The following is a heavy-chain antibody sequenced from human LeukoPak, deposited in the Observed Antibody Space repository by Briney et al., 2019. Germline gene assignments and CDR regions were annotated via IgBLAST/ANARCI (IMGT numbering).Heavy chain of an antibody. CDR3: ARDDYYDFWSGLFDY. CDR2: ISAYNGNT. Sequence: ASVKVCCKASGYTFTSYGISWVRQAPGQGLEWMGWISAYNGNTNYAQKLQGRVTMTTDTSTSTAYMELRSLRSDDTAVYYCARDDYYDFWSGLFDYWGQGTLVTVSS. CDR1: GYTFTSYG. V-gene: IGHV1-18*01. J-gene: IGHJ4*02. D-gene: IGHD3-3*01.